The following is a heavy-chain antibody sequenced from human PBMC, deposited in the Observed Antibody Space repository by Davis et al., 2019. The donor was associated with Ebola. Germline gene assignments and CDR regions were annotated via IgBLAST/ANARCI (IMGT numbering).Heavy chain of an antibody. V-gene: IGHV4-34*01. CDR2: INHSGST. D-gene: IGHD4-17*01. Sequence: SETLSLTCAVYGGSFSGYYWSWILQPPGKGLEWIGEINHSGSTNYNPSLKSRVTISVDKAKNQFSLKLSSVTAADTAVYYCARHVRTVSYGRTGDCFDPWGQGTLVTVSS. CDR1: GGSFSGYY. CDR3: ARHVRTVSYGRTGDCFDP. J-gene: IGHJ5*02.